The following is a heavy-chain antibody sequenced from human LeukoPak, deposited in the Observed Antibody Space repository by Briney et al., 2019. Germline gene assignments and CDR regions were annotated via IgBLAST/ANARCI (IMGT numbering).Heavy chain of an antibody. J-gene: IGHJ4*02. CDR1: GGSISSYY. CDR3: ARRSRGSSSWY. V-gene: IGHV4-59*08. CDR2: IYYSGST. D-gene: IGHD6-13*01. Sequence: SETLSLTCTVSGGSISSYYWSWIRQPPGKGLEWIGYIYYSGSTNYDPSLKSRVTISLDTSKNQFSLKLSSVTAADTAVYYCARRSRGSSSWYWGQGTLVTVSS.